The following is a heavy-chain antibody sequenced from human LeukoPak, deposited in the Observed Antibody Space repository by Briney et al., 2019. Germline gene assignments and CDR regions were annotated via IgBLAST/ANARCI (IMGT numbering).Heavy chain of an antibody. V-gene: IGHV3-23*01. CDR1: GFTFSSYA. J-gene: IGHJ6*02. Sequence: GGSLRLSCAASGFTFSSYAMSWVRQAPGKGLEWVSAISGSGGSTYYADSVKGRFTISRDNAKNCLYLQMNSLRAEDTALYYCAKGLYAGYYYYGMDVWGQGTTVTVSS. CDR2: ISGSGGST. CDR3: AKGLYAGYYYYGMDV. D-gene: IGHD2-8*01.